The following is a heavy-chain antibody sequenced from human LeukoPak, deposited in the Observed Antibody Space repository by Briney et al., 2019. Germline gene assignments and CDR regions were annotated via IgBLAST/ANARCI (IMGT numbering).Heavy chain of an antibody. CDR3: ARALPYSSSSQTDYFDY. CDR2: IYTSGST. Sequence: SETLSLTCTVSGGSISSYYRSWIRQPAGKGLEWIGRIYTSGSTNYNSSLKSRVTMSVDTSKNQFSLKLSSVTAADTAVYYCARALPYSSSSQTDYFDYWGQGTLVTVSS. CDR1: GGSISSYY. V-gene: IGHV4-4*07. D-gene: IGHD6-6*01. J-gene: IGHJ4*02.